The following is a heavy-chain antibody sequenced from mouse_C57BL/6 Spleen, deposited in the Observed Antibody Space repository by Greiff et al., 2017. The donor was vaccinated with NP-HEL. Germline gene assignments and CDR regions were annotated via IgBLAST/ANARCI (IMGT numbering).Heavy chain of an antibody. CDR1: GYTFTSYW. J-gene: IGHJ2*01. CDR2: IYPGSGST. CDR3: ARSRLFITTVVADYFDY. Sequence: VQLQQPGAELVKPGASVKMSCKASGYTFTSYWITWVKQRPGQGLEWIGDIYPGSGSTNYNEKFKSKATLTVDTSSSTAYMQLSSLTSEDSAVYYCARSRLFITTVVADYFDYWGQGTTLTVSS. D-gene: IGHD1-1*01. V-gene: IGHV1-55*01.